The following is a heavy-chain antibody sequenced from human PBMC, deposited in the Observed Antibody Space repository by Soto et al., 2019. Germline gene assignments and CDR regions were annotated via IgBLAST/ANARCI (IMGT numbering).Heavy chain of an antibody. V-gene: IGHV3-23*01. J-gene: IGHJ6*02. CDR1: GFTFSSYA. CDR2: ISGSGGST. CDR3: AKVGTGYCSGGSRYYGSLNFYYYYYGRDV. Sequence: GGSLRLSCAASGFTFSSYAMSWVRQAPGKGLEWVSAISGSGGSTYYADSVKGRFTISSDNSKNTLYLQMNSLRAADPAVYYCAKVGTGYCSGGSRYYGSLNFYYYYYGRDVWGQGTTVAVYS. D-gene: IGHD2-15*01.